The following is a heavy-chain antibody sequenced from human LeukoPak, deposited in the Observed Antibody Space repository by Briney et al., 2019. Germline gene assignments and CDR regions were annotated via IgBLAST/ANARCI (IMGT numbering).Heavy chain of an antibody. Sequence: GGSLRLSCAASGFTFSSYAMHWVRQAPGKGLEWVAVIWYDGTNKYYADSVKGRFTISRDTSNNMLYLQMNSLRAEDTAVYYCGRVSESGNSDYWGQGTLVTVSS. CDR3: GRVSESGNSDY. CDR1: GFTFSSYA. CDR2: IWYDGTNK. J-gene: IGHJ4*02. D-gene: IGHD4-23*01. V-gene: IGHV3-30*04.